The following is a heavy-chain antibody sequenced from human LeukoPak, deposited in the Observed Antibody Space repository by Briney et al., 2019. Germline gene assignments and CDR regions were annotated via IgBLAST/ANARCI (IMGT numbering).Heavy chain of an antibody. D-gene: IGHD6-19*01. Sequence: PGRSLRLSCAASGFTFSSYGMHWVRQAPGKGLEWVAVISYDGSNKYYADSVKGRFTISRDNSKNTLYLQMNSLRAEDTAVYYCAKGDRYSSGWYTEYFQHWGQGTLVTVSS. V-gene: IGHV3-30*18. CDR1: GFTFSSYG. J-gene: IGHJ1*01. CDR2: ISYDGSNK. CDR3: AKGDRYSSGWYTEYFQH.